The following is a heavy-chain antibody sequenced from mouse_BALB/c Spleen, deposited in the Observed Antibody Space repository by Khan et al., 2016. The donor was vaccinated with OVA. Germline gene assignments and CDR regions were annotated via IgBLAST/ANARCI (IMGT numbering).Heavy chain of an antibody. Sequence: VELVESGPGLVAPSQSLSITCTVYGYSLTRYGVHWVRQPPGKGLEWLGLIWAGGSTNYNWALMSRLSISIDNSKSLVFLIMNSLQTDDTAVYYCDRAKYNARYWGQGKNITVSS. CDR1: GYSLTRYG. V-gene: IGHV2-9*02. CDR2: IWAGGST. J-gene: IGHJ2*01. D-gene: IGHD3-3*01. CDR3: DRAKYNARY.